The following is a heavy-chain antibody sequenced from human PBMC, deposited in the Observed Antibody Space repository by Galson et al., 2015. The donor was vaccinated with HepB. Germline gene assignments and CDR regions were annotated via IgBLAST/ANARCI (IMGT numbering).Heavy chain of an antibody. CDR3: ATKDSSGWAPFDY. Sequence: SVKVSCKASRYTFTGYYMHWVRQAPGQGLEWMGRINPNSGDTNYAPKFQVRVTMTRDTSISTAYMDLNRLRSDDTAVYYYATKDSSGWAPFDYWGQGTLVTVSS. CDR2: INPNSGDT. V-gene: IGHV1-2*06. D-gene: IGHD6-19*01. J-gene: IGHJ4*02. CDR1: RYTFTGYY.